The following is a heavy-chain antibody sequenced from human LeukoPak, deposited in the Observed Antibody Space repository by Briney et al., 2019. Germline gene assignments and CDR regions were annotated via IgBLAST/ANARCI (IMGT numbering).Heavy chain of an antibody. CDR1: GYTLTELS. CDR2: FDPEDGET. CDR3: ATLYDISTGLDY. Sequence: ASVKVSCKVSGYTLTELSMHWVRQAPGKGLEWMGGFDPEDGETIYAQKFQGRVTMTEDASTDTAYMELSSLRSEDTAVYYCATLYDISTGLDYWGQGTLVTVSS. J-gene: IGHJ4*02. V-gene: IGHV1-24*01. D-gene: IGHD3-9*01.